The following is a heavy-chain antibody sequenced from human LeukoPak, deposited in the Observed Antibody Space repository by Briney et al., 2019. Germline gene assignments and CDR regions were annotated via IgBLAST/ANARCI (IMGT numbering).Heavy chain of an antibody. J-gene: IGHJ4*02. V-gene: IGHV1-2*02. CDR2: INPNSGGT. CDR1: GYTFTGYY. CDR3: ARDRDGWCTFDY. Sequence: ASVKVSCKASGYTFTGYYMHWVRQAPGQGLEWMGWINPNSGGTNYAQKFQGRVTMTRDTSISTAYMELSRLRSDDTAVYYCARDRDGWCTFDYWGQGTLVTVSS. D-gene: IGHD6-19*01.